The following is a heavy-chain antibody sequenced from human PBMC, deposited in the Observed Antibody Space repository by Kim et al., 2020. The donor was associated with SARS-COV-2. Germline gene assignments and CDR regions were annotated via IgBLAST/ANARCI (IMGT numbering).Heavy chain of an antibody. CDR2: INWNGGST. Sequence: GGSLRLSCAASGFIFDDYGMSWVRQAPGKGLEWVSGINWNGGSTGYADSVKGRFTISRDNAKNSLYLQMNSLRAEDTALYYCARMICSNGSCYSDYFDYWGQGTLVTVSS. CDR3: ARMICSNGSCYSDYFDY. J-gene: IGHJ4*02. V-gene: IGHV3-20*04. D-gene: IGHD2-15*01. CDR1: GFIFDDYG.